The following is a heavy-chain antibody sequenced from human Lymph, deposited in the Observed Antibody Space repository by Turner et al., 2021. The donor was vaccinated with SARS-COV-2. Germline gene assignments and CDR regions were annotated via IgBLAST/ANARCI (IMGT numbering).Heavy chain of an antibody. CDR1: GGSFSGYS. D-gene: IGHD2-15*01. J-gene: IGHJ4*02. CDR3: AVGYCSGGSCYWRGALDY. V-gene: IGHV4-34*01. CDR2: LYNSGSS. Sequence: QVQLPQWGAGLLKLPETLSLTCAVYGGSFSGYSWRGIRQPPGKGLEWFGELYNSGSSDYNPSLKSRVTISVDTSKNQFSLKLSSVTAADTAVYYCAVGYCSGGSCYWRGALDYWGQGTLVTVSS.